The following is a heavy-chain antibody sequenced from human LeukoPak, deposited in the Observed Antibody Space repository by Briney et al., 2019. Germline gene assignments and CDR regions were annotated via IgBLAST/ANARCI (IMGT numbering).Heavy chain of an antibody. J-gene: IGHJ4*02. CDR3: ARPVSGSSGWYYNY. CDR1: GFTVSSNY. V-gene: IGHV4-34*01. Sequence: PGGSLRLSCAASGFTVSSNYMSWVRQAPGKGLEWIGEINHSGSTNYNPSLKSRVTISVDTSKNQFSLKLSSVTAADTAVYYCARPVSGSSGWYYNYWGQGTLVTVSS. D-gene: IGHD6-19*01. CDR2: INHSGST.